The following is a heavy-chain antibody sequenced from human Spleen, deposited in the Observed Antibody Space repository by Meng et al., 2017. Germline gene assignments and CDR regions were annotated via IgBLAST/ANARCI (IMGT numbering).Heavy chain of an antibody. CDR2: INTHTGKT. V-gene: IGHV7-4-1*01. CDR1: GYTFTKYA. CDR3: ARGSHSNCYFWLDF. J-gene: IGHJ4*02. Sequence: QVQLVQSGSDLKKPGASVEVSCNPSGYTFTKYAINWVPQAPGQGLEWMGWINTHTGKTTDAQGFKGPFVLSLDTSVSTANPQIRSLKPEDSAVYYCARGSHSNCYFWLDFWGRGTLVTVSS. D-gene: IGHD3-22*01.